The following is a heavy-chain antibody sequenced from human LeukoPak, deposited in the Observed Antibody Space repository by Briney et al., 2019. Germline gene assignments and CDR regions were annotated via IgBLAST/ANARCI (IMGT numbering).Heavy chain of an antibody. CDR3: ARVRSYYGAVTGKSYYFDY. J-gene: IGHJ4*02. V-gene: IGHV4-59*01. Sequence: SETLSLTCTVSGGSISTYYWGWIRQPPGKGLEWIGYVSSNEGTNYNPSLKSRVTILVDTSKNQFSLKLSSVTAADTAVYYCARVRSYYGAVTGKSYYFDYWGQGTLVTVSS. CDR1: GGSISTYY. CDR2: VSSNEGT. D-gene: IGHD3-10*01.